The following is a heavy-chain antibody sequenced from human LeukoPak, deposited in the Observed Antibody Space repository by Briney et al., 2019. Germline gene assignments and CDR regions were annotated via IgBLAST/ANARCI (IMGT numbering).Heavy chain of an antibody. V-gene: IGHV3-33*01. D-gene: IGHD2-8*02. CDR3: ARYNTGSVDY. J-gene: IGHJ4*02. Sequence: PGRSLRLSCAASGFTFTSYGMHWFRQAPGKGLEWVAVIWYDGSKKYYADSAKGRFTISRDNSKNTLYLQMDSLRAEDTAVYYCARYNTGSVDYWGQGTLVTVSS. CDR2: IWYDGSKK. CDR1: GFTFTSYG.